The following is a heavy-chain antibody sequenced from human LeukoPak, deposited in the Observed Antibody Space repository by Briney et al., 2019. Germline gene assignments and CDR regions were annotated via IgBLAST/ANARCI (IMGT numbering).Heavy chain of an antibody. Sequence: PGRSLRLSCAASGFTFSSYGMHWVRQAPGKGLEWVAVISYDGSNKYYADSVKGRFTISRDNSKNTLYLQMDSLRAEDTAVYYCAKDTVEYYYDSSGYNWGQGTLVTVSS. V-gene: IGHV3-30*18. CDR2: ISYDGSNK. CDR3: AKDTVEYYYDSSGYN. D-gene: IGHD3-22*01. CDR1: GFTFSSYG. J-gene: IGHJ4*02.